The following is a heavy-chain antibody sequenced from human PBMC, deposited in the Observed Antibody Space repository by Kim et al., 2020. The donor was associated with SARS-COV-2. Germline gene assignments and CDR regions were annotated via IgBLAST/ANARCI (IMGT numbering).Heavy chain of an antibody. Sequence: GSTNYNPSLKSRVTISVDTSKNQFSLKLSSVTAADTAVYYCARVGSGIDYWGQGTLVTVSS. D-gene: IGHD2-15*01. V-gene: IGHV4-59*01. CDR2: GST. J-gene: IGHJ4*02. CDR3: ARVGSGIDY.